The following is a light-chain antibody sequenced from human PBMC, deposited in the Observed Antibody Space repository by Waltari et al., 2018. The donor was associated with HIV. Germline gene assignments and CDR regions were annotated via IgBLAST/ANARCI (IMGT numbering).Light chain of an antibody. Sequence: QSALTQPASVSGSPGQSITISCTGTNSDVGAYNYVSWYQQHPGKAPKLLISEVTNRPPGISNRFSCSKSGNTASITISGLQPEDEADYYCSSYTITTAIVFGGGTKLTVL. J-gene: IGLJ2*01. CDR3: SSYTITTAIV. CDR2: EVT. V-gene: IGLV2-14*01. CDR1: NSDVGAYNY.